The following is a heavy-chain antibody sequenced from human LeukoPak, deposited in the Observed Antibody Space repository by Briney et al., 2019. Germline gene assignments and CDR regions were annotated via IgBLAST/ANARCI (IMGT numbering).Heavy chain of an antibody. J-gene: IGHJ4*02. CDR2: IYHSGST. Sequence: PSGTLSLTCAVSGGSISSSNWWSWVRQPPGKGLEWIGEIYHSGSTNYNPSLKSRVTISVDKSKNQFSLKLSSVTAADTAVYYCARGSNYGSGTHDWDYWGQGTLVTVSS. D-gene: IGHD3-10*01. CDR1: GGSISSSNW. CDR3: ARGSNYGSGTHDWDY. V-gene: IGHV4-4*02.